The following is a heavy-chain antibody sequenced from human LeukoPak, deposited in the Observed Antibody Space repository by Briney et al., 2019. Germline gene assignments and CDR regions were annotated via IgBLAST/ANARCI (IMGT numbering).Heavy chain of an antibody. CDR3: ARVRGGSYNDAFDI. D-gene: IGHD1-26*01. CDR2: ISSSGRTM. CDR1: GFTFSSYS. J-gene: IGHJ3*02. Sequence: GGSLRLSCAASGFTFSSYSMNWVRQAPGKGLAGVSYISSSGRTMHYADSVKGRFTISRDNAKNSLYLQMNSLRAEDTAVYYCARVRGGSYNDAFDIWGQGTMVTVSS. V-gene: IGHV3-48*04.